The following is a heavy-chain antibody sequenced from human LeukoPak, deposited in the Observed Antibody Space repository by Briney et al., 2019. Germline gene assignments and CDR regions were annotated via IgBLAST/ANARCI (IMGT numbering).Heavy chain of an antibody. CDR3: ARRRIPATITGSKLSSRFDT. CDR2: IDYTGST. J-gene: IGHJ1*01. CDR1: GGSISSSNYY. D-gene: IGHD5-12*01. V-gene: IGHV4-39*07. Sequence: SETLSLTCIVSGGSISSSNYYWAWIRQPPGKGLEWIGEIDYTGSTNYNPSLKSRMKMSVDTSKNQFSVNLNSVTAADTAFYYCARRRIPATITGSKLSSRFDTWGQGTLVTVSS.